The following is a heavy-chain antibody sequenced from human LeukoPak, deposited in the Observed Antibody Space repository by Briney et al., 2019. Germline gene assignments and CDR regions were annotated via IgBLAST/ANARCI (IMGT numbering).Heavy chain of an antibody. CDR3: ARVGALWFGELGYGMDV. CDR2: IKQDGSEK. CDR1: GFTFSSYE. Sequence: GGSLRLSCAASGFTFSSYEMNWVRQAPGKGLEWVANIKQDGSEKYYVDSVKGRFTISRDNAQNSLYLQVNSLRAEDTAVYYCARVGALWFGELGYGMDVWGQGTTVNVSS. V-gene: IGHV3-7*01. D-gene: IGHD3-10*01. J-gene: IGHJ6*02.